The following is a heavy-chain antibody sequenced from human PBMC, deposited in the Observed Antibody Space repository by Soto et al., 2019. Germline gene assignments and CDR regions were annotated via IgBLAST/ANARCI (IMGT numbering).Heavy chain of an antibody. J-gene: IGHJ4*02. D-gene: IGHD6-25*01. CDR2: ISAYKGNP. CDR3: AREGPADLGQQRGNDFAY. CDR1: GYTFTSYG. Sequence: QVQLVQSGAEVKKPGASGKVSCKAPGYTFTSYGITWVRQAPGQGLERMGWISAYKGNPNYAQKLQGRVTMTTDTCTSTSYMELRCRRAYDMAVYYCAREGPADLGQQRGNDFAYWGQGTTVTDFS. V-gene: IGHV1-18*03.